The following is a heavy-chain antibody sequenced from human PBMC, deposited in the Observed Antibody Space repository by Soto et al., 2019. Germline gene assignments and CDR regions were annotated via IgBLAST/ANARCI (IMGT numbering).Heavy chain of an antibody. Sequence: SPTLSLTCAISGDSVSSNSAAWNWIRQSPSRGLEWLGRTYYRSKWYNDYAVSVKSRITINPDTSKNQFSLQLNSVTPEDTAVYYCARDIGDCTNGVCSDDAFDIWGQGTMVTVSS. CDR3: ARDIGDCTNGVCSDDAFDI. J-gene: IGHJ3*02. CDR2: TYYRSKWYN. V-gene: IGHV6-1*01. CDR1: GDSVSSNSAA. D-gene: IGHD2-8*01.